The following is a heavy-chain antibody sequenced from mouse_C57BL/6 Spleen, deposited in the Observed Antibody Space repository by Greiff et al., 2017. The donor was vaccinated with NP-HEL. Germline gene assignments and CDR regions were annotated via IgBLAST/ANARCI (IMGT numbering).Heavy chain of an antibody. Sequence: QVQLKQPGAELVKPGASVKISCKASGYAFSSYWMNWVKQRPGKGLEWIGQIYPGDGDTNYNGKFKGKATLTADKSSSTAYMQLSSLTSEDSAVYFCAKSDDSYYPYDVDYWGQGTTLTVSS. J-gene: IGHJ2*01. D-gene: IGHD2-12*01. V-gene: IGHV1-80*01. CDR1: GYAFSSYW. CDR2: IYPGDGDT. CDR3: AKSDDSYYPYDVDY.